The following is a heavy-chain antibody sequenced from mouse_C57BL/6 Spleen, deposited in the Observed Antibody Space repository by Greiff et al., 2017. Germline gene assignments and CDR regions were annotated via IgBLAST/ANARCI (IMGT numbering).Heavy chain of an antibody. CDR3: ARTGGNYFDY. J-gene: IGHJ2*01. V-gene: IGHV5-6*02. CDR1: GFTFSSYG. CDR2: ISSGGSYT. Sequence: DVMLVESGGDLVKPGGSLKLSCAASGFTFSSYGMSWVRQTPDKRLEWVATISSGGSYTYYPDSVKGRFTISRDNAKNTLYLQMSSLKSEDTAMYYCARTGGNYFDYWGQGTTLTVSS. D-gene: IGHD2-14*01.